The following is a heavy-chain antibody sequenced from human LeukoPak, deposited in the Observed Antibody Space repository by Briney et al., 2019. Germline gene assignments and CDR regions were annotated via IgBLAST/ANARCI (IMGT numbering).Heavy chain of an antibody. V-gene: IGHV4-30-2*01. D-gene: IGHD3-16*01. J-gene: IGHJ4*02. Sequence: SQTLSLTCAVSGGSISSGGYSWSWIWQPPGKGLEWIGYIYHSGSTYYNPSLKSRVTISVDRSKNQFSLKLSSVTAADTAVYYCARGQQGDPYYFDYWGQGTLVTVSS. CDR2: IYHSGST. CDR1: GGSISSGGYS. CDR3: ARGQQGDPYYFDY.